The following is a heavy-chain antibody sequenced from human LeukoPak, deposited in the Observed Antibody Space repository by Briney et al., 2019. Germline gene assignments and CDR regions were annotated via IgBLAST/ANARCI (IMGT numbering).Heavy chain of an antibody. D-gene: IGHD1-26*01. Sequence: ASVNVSCKASGYTFTGYYMHWVRQAPGQGLEWMGWINPNSGGTNYVQKFQGRVTMTRDTSISTAYMELSRLRSDDTAVYYCARVLGTSGSYYSDAFDIWGQGTMVTVSS. CDR3: ARVLGTSGSYYSDAFDI. V-gene: IGHV1-2*02. J-gene: IGHJ3*02. CDR1: GYTFTGYY. CDR2: INPNSGGT.